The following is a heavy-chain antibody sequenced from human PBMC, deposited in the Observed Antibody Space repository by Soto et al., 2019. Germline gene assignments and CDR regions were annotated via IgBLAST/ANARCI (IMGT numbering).Heavy chain of an antibody. CDR1: GFTFSDYY. J-gene: IGHJ4*02. D-gene: IGHD3-22*01. V-gene: IGHV3-11*01. Sequence: GGSLRLSCAASGFTFSDYYMSWIRQAPGKGLEWVSYISSSGNIIYYADSVKGRFTISRDNAKNSLYLQMNSLRAEDTAVYYCTRDLGYYDSSGYFDYWGQGTLVTVSS. CDR3: TRDLGYYDSSGYFDY. CDR2: ISSSGNII.